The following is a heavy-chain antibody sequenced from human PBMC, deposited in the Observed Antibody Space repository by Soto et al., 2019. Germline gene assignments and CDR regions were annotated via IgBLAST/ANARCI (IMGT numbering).Heavy chain of an antibody. V-gene: IGHV3-23*04. CDR2: ISGSGGST. Sequence: EVQLVETGGGLVQPGGSLRLSCAASGFTFSSYAMSWVRQAPGKGLEWVSAISGSGGSTYYADSVKGRFTISRDNSKNTLYLQMNSLRAEDTAVYYCAKASCSSTSCYPPGAYYFDYWGQGTLVTVSS. D-gene: IGHD2-2*01. CDR3: AKASCSSTSCYPPGAYYFDY. J-gene: IGHJ4*02. CDR1: GFTFSSYA.